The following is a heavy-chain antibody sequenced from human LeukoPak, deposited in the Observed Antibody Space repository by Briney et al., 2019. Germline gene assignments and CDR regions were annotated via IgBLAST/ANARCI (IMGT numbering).Heavy chain of an antibody. J-gene: IGHJ4*02. D-gene: IGHD5-12*01. Sequence: GESLKISWKCSGYLFTTYWIAWVRQIPGKGLEWMGSIYHGDSDTRYSPSFQGQVPISAAKSISTAYLQWSSLKASDTAMYYCARRDSGYYYFDYWGQGTLVTVSS. V-gene: IGHV5-51*01. CDR2: IYHGDSDT. CDR1: GYLFTTYW. CDR3: ARRDSGYYYFDY.